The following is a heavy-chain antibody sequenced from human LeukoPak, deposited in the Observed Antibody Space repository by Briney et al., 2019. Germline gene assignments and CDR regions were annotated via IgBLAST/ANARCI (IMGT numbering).Heavy chain of an antibody. Sequence: PSETLSLTCAVYGGSFSGYYWSWIRQPPGQGLEWIGEINHSGSTNYNPSLKSRVTISVDTSKNQFSLKLSSVTAADTAVYYCERGFEGTSYSNWFDPWGQGTLVTVSS. CDR2: INHSGST. D-gene: IGHD2-2*01. V-gene: IGHV4-34*01. CDR1: GGSFSGYY. CDR3: ERGFEGTSYSNWFDP. J-gene: IGHJ5*02.